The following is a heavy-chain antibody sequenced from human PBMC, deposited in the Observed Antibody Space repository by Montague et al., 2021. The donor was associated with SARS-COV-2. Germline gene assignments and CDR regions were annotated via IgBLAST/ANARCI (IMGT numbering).Heavy chain of an antibody. CDR3: ASRGAVAGKVYFQH. Sequence: SETLSLTCAVSGGSISSSNWWSWVRQPPGKGLEWIGEIYHSGSTSNNPSLKSRVTISVDKSKNQFSLKLSSVTAADTAVYYCASRGAVAGKVYFQHWGQGTLVTVSS. CDR1: GGSISSSNW. V-gene: IGHV4-4*02. J-gene: IGHJ1*01. CDR2: IYHSGST. D-gene: IGHD6-19*01.